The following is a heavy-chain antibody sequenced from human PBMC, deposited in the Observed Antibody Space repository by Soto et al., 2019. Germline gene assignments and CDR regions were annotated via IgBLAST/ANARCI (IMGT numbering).Heavy chain of an antibody. Sequence: EVQLLESGGGLVQPGGSLRLSCAASGFTFSSYDMSWVRQAPGKGLEWVSAISGSGGSTYYADSVKGRFTISRDNSKNTLYLQMNSLRAEDTAVYYCAKAGRREPSSSRYSVGMDVWGQGTTVTVS. CDR1: GFTFSSYD. CDR3: AKAGRREPSSSRYSVGMDV. D-gene: IGHD6-13*01. CDR2: ISGSGGST. V-gene: IGHV3-23*01. J-gene: IGHJ6*02.